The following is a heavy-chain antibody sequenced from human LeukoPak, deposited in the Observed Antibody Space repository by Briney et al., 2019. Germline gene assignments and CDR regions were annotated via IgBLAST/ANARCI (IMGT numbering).Heavy chain of an antibody. CDR2: IYYSGRT. D-gene: IGHD3-9*01. V-gene: IGHV4-39*01. CDR3: ARSTGYCNWFDP. Sequence: PSETLSLTCNVSGGSISSSSYNWGWIPPPPGKELKWSGTIYYSGRTCYDPARKSRVTISVDTSKNQFSLKLSSVTAADTAVYYYARSTGYCNWFDPWGQGTLVTVSS. J-gene: IGHJ5*02. CDR1: GGSISSSSYN.